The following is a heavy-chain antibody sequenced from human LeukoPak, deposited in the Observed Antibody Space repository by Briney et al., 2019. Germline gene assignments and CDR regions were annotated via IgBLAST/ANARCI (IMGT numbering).Heavy chain of an antibody. Sequence: SETLSLTCTVSGASLARDMYHWGWVRQSPGKGLEWLGTTYYDGSTFYSPSFKSRVTISTNASKKQLSLNLASVTAADTAVYYCARRGDAWQILYSFDVWGQGTAVIVSS. CDR1: GASLARDMYH. D-gene: IGHD2-15*01. CDR2: TYYDGST. CDR3: ARRGDAWQILYSFDV. J-gene: IGHJ3*01. V-gene: IGHV4-39*01.